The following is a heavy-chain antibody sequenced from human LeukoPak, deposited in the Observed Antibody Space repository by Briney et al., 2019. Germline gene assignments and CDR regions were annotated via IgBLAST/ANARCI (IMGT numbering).Heavy chain of an antibody. D-gene: IGHD3-3*01. CDR2: IYYSGST. CDR3: ARFTIFGVVITDY. V-gene: IGHV4-39*01. Sequence: TSETLSLTCTVSGGSISSSSYYWGWIRQPPGKGLEWIGSIYYSGSTYYNPSLKSRVTISVDTSKNQFSLKLSSVTAADTAVYYCARFTIFGVVITDYWGQGTLVTVSS. CDR1: GGSISSSSYY. J-gene: IGHJ4*02.